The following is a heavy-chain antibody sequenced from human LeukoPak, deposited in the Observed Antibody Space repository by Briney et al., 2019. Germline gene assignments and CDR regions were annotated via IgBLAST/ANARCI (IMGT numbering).Heavy chain of an antibody. D-gene: IGHD7-27*01. J-gene: IGHJ4*02. CDR1: GFIFSSYG. Sequence: PGGSLRLSCAAPGFIFSSYGLHWVRQAPGKGLEWVAVTSHDGSYKYYGDTVKGRFTISRDNSKNTLYLQMSSLRAEDTAMYYCAKSSQLGIRLTFDYWGQGTLVTVSS. CDR2: TSHDGSYK. V-gene: IGHV3-30*18. CDR3: AKSSQLGIRLTFDY.